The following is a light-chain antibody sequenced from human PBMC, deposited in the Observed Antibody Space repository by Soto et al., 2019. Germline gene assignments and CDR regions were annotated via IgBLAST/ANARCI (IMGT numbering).Light chain of an antibody. J-gene: IGKJ4*01. Sequence: DIQMTQSPSSVSASVGDRVTITCRESQGISSWLDWYQQKPGRAPKLLIYAASTLQSGVPSRFSGSGSGTEFTLTITSLQPEDFATYYCLQTNTFPRTFGGGTKVEIK. CDR1: QGISSW. V-gene: IGKV1-12*01. CDR3: LQTNTFPRT. CDR2: AAS.